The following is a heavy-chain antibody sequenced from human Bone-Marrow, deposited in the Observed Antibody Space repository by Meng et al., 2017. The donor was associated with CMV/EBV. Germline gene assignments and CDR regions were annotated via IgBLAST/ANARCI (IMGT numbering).Heavy chain of an antibody. CDR3: ARETGAAGLLDP. Sequence: SVKVSCKASGGTFSSYAISWVRQAPGGGFEWKGGIIPIFGTANYAQKFKGRVTITTDESTSTAYMGVTSLRSEDTAVYYCARETGAAGLLDPWGQGTLVTVSS. J-gene: IGHJ5*02. CDR1: GGTFSSYA. CDR2: IIPIFGTA. D-gene: IGHD6-13*01. V-gene: IGHV1-69*05.